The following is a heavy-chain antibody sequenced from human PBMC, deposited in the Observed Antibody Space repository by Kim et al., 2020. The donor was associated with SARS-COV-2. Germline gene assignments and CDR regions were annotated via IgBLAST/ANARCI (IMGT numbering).Heavy chain of an antibody. J-gene: IGHJ4*02. V-gene: IGHV3-48*02. CDR3: ARDHDWGFDY. D-gene: IGHD3-16*01. Sequence: YADSVRGRFTVARDNGKNSLYLKMDSLRDDDMAVYFCARDHDWGFDYWGQGIMVTVSS.